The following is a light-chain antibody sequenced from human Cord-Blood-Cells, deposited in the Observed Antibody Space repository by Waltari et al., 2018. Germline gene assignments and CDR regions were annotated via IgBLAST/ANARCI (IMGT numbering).Light chain of an antibody. CDR1: SSDVGGYHY. CDR3: CSYAGSSAV. Sequence: QSALTQPRSVSGSPGQSVTISCTGTSSDVGGYHYFSWYQQHPGKAPKLMIYDVSKRPSGVPDRFSGSKSGNTASLTISGLQAEDEADYYCCSYAGSSAVFGGGTKLTVL. CDR2: DVS. J-gene: IGLJ3*02. V-gene: IGLV2-11*01.